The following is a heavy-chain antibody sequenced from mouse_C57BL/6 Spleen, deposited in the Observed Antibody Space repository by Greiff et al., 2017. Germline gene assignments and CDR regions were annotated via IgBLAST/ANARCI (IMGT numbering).Heavy chain of an antibody. V-gene: IGHV1-50*01. CDR2: IDPFDCYT. CDR3: ARSYYGSCYGYFDV. D-gene: IGHD1-1*01. Sequence: QQSGPGLEWLGEIDPFDCYTTYIQKFKGKATLTVDTSSSKAYMQLSSLTSEDSAVYYCARSYYGSCYGYFDVWGTGTTVTVSS. J-gene: IGHJ1*03.